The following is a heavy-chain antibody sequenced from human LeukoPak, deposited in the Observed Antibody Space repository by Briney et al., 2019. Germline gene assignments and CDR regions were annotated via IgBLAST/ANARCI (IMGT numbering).Heavy chain of an antibody. CDR3: ARAGYSSGWYWVFRYAY. Sequence: GASVKVSCKASGYTFTGYHMHWVRQAPGQGLEWMGWINPNSGGTNYAQKFQGRVTMTRDTSISTAYMELSRLRSDDTAVYYCARAGYSSGWYWVFRYAYWGQGTLVTVSS. CDR1: GYTFTGYH. D-gene: IGHD6-19*01. J-gene: IGHJ4*02. V-gene: IGHV1-2*02. CDR2: INPNSGGT.